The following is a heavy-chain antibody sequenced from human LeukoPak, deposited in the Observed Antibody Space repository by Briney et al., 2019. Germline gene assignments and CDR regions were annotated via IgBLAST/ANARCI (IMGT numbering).Heavy chain of an antibody. D-gene: IGHD5-24*01. Sequence: SETLSLTCTVSGGSISSYYWSWIRQPPGKGLEWIGYIYYSGSTYYNPSLKSRVTISVDTSKNQFSLKLSSVTAADTAVYYCARDRGWLQGGFNWFDPWGQGTLVTVSS. CDR1: GGSISSYY. V-gene: IGHV4-59*01. CDR3: ARDRGWLQGGFNWFDP. J-gene: IGHJ5*02. CDR2: IYYSGST.